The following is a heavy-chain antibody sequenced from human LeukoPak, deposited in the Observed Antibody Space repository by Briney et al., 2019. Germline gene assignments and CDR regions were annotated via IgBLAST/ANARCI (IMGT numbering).Heavy chain of an antibody. CDR3: ATSDTVSTYNWFDP. Sequence: SETLSLTCNVSGGSISSNTYFWGWIRRPPGKGLEWVGSIRYSGSTYYNPSLKSRVTISVDTSKNQFSLNLSSLTAADTAVYYCATSDTVSTYNWFDPWGQGTLVTVS. D-gene: IGHD5/OR15-5a*01. J-gene: IGHJ5*02. CDR1: GGSISSNTYF. CDR2: IRYSGST. V-gene: IGHV4-39*01.